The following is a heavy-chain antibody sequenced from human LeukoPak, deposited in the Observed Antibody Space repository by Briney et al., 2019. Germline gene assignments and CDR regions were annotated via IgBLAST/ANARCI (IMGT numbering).Heavy chain of an antibody. CDR1: GFTFSSYA. CDR2: ISGSGGGT. D-gene: IGHD6-13*01. J-gene: IGHJ4*02. CDR3: ANSQRSSWNYYFDH. V-gene: IGHV3-23*01. Sequence: GGSLRLSCAASGFTFSSYAMSWVRQAPGKGLGWVSGISGSGGGTYYADSVKGRFTISRDNSKNTLYPQMNSLRAEDTAVYFCANSQRSSWNYYFDHWGQGTLVTVSS.